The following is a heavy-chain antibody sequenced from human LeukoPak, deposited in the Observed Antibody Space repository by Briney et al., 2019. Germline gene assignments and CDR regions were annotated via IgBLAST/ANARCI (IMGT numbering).Heavy chain of an antibody. J-gene: IGHJ4*02. CDR1: GFTFSSYA. CDR2: ISYDGSNK. D-gene: IGHD6-13*01. V-gene: IGHV3-30-3*01. Sequence: GGSLRLSCAASGFTFSSYAMHWVRQAPGKGLEWVAVISYDGSNKYYADSVKGRFTISRDNSKNTPYLQMNSLRAEDTAVYYCARDNREQQLVPPTFDYWGQGTLVTVSS. CDR3: ARDNREQQLVPPTFDY.